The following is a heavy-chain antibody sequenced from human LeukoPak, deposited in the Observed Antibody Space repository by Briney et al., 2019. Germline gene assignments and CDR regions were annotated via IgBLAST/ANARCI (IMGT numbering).Heavy chain of an antibody. J-gene: IGHJ4*02. CDR1: GFNFRAYW. CDR3: ARAGRRLEPDHFFDY. D-gene: IGHD1-14*01. CDR2: IHQHGSKE. V-gene: IGHV3-7*01. Sequence: PGGSLRLSCTTSGFNFRAYWMGWVRQAPGKGLEWVANIHQHGSKENYVDSVKGRFTISRDNAKSSLYLQMNSLRAEDTAVYYCARAGRRLEPDHFFDYWGQGTLVTVSS.